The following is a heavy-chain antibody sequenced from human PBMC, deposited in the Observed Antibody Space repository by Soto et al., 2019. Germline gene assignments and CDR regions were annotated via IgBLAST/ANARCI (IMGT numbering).Heavy chain of an antibody. D-gene: IGHD6-13*01. CDR2: IYYSGST. V-gene: IGHV4-39*01. Sequence: QLQLQESGPGLVKPSETLSLTCTVSGGSISSSSYYWGWIRQPPGKGLGWIGSIYYSGSTYYNPSLNCRVTISVDTSKNQFPLKLSCVTAADTAVYYCASRIAAAGTKAFDIWGQGTMVTVSS. CDR3: ASRIAAAGTKAFDI. CDR1: GGSISSSSYY. J-gene: IGHJ3*02.